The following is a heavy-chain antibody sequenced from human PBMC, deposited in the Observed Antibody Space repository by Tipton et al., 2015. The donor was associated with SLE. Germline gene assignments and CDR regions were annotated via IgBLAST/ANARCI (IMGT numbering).Heavy chain of an antibody. CDR3: AKVSIGEIDY. CDR2: ISWNSDNI. Sequence: SLRLSCGASGFSFDDYAMHWVRQAPGKGLEWVARISWNSDNIDYADSVKGRFTISRDNAKNSLYLQLSSLRVDDTAVYFCAKVSIGEIDYWGQGTRVTVSS. J-gene: IGHJ4*02. D-gene: IGHD3-10*01. CDR1: GFSFDDYA. V-gene: IGHV3-9*01.